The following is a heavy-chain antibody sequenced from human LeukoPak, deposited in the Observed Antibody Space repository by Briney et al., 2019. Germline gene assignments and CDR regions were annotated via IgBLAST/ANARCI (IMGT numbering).Heavy chain of an antibody. J-gene: IGHJ4*02. CDR1: GFTFSSYS. Sequence: GGSLRLSCAASGFTFSSYSMNWVRQAPGKGLEWVSSISSSSSYIYYADSAKGRFTISRDNAKNSLYLQMNSLRAEDTAVYYCARVALKGPAVYFDYWGQGTLVTVSS. CDR2: ISSSSSYI. V-gene: IGHV3-21*01. CDR3: ARVALKGPAVYFDY.